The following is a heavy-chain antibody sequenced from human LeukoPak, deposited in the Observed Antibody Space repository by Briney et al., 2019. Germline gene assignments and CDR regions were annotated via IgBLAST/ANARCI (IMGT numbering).Heavy chain of an antibody. CDR2: ISGDGGST. Sequence: PGGSLRLSCAASGFTFDDYAMHWVRQAPGKGLEWVSLISGDGGSTYYADAVKGRFTISRDNSKNSLYLQMDSLRTEDSALYYCASPLVIPDALDIWGQGTMVTVSS. J-gene: IGHJ3*02. CDR3: ASPLVIPDALDI. V-gene: IGHV3-43*02. CDR1: GFTFDDYA. D-gene: IGHD3-9*01.